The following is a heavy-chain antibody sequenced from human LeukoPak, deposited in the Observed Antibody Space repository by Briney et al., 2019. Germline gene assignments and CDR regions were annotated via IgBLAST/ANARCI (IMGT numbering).Heavy chain of an antibody. CDR1: GFSVSSEYY. D-gene: IGHD5/OR15-5a*01. V-gene: IGHV4-31*11. CDR2: IYYSGTT. J-gene: IGHJ3*02. Sequence: SETLSLTCAVSGFSVSSEYYWGCIRQHPEKPLEWIGYIYYSGTTYHNPSLKSRLVISVDTSKNQFSLNLSSVTAADTAIYYCARRSVYGDAFDIWGQGPMVTVFS. CDR3: ARRSVYGDAFDI.